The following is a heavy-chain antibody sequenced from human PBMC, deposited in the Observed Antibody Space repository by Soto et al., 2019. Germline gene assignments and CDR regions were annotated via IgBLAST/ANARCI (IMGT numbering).Heavy chain of an antibody. CDR1: GGTFGSDA. V-gene: IGHV1-69*06. J-gene: IGHJ5*02. CDR2: IIPIFGTT. CDR3: ARDRTDSGYYTNWLDP. D-gene: IGHD3-22*01. Sequence: SVKVSCKASGGTFGSDAITWVRQAPGQGLEWVGRIIPIFGTTNYAQNLQGRATISADKSTLTSYMELHSLTSDDTALYYCARDRTDSGYYTNWLDPWGQGTQVTVS.